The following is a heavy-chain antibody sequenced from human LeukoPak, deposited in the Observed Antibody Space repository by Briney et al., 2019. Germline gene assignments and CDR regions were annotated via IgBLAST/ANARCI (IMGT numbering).Heavy chain of an antibody. CDR1: GDSISSGTYY. CDR2: IYSSGST. J-gene: IGHJ3*02. V-gene: IGHV4-61*02. Sequence: SQTLSLTCSVSGDSISSGTYYWSWVRQPAGKGLEWIGRIYSSGSTNYNPSLKSRVALSVVPSKNQFSLKLSSVTAADTAVYYCARGPTRAIGFDIWGQGTTVTVS. CDR3: ARGPTRAIGFDI.